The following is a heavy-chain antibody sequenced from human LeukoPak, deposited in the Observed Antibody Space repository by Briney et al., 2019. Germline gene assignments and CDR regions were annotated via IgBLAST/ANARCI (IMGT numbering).Heavy chain of an antibody. Sequence: SVKVSCKASGGTFSSYAISWVRQAPGQGLEWMGGIIPIFGTANYAQKFQGRVTITTDKSTSTAYMELSSLRSEDTAVYYCARDGSAPTPDAFDIWGQGTMVTVSP. CDR3: ARDGSAPTPDAFDI. V-gene: IGHV1-69*05. D-gene: IGHD2-15*01. CDR1: GGTFSSYA. J-gene: IGHJ3*02. CDR2: IIPIFGTA.